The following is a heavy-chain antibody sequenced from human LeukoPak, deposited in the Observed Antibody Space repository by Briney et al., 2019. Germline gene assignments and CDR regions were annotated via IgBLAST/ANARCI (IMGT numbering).Heavy chain of an antibody. CDR1: GYSFTDYW. D-gene: IGHD2-15*01. CDR3: ARRTGGSSIRYFDH. J-gene: IGHJ4*02. V-gene: IGHV5-51*01. Sequence: GASLQISCKASGYSFTDYWIGWVRQMPGKGLEWMGIIYPGDSRTRYSPSFQGQVTISADKSISTAYLQWSSLKASDSAMYYCARRTGGSSIRYFDHWGQGTQVTVSS. CDR2: IYPGDSRT.